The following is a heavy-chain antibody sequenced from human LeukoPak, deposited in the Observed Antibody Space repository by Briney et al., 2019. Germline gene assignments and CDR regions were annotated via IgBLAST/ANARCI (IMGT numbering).Heavy chain of an antibody. J-gene: IGHJ3*01. D-gene: IGHD1-14*01. Sequence: GGSLRLSCAASGFTFSSYAMSWVRQAPGKGPEWVLGISASGGRTYYADSVKGRSKNTVYLQMNSLRAEDTAVYYCAKGKVNHDGAFDLWGQGTMVTVSS. CDR2: ISASGGRT. V-gene: IGHV3-23*01. CDR3: AKGKVNHDGAFDL. CDR1: GFTFSSYA.